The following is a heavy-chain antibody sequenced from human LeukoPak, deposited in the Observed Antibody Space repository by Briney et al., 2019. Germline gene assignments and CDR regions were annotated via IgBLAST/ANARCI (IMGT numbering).Heavy chain of an antibody. Sequence: VASVKVSCKASGGTFSSYAISWVRQAPGQGLEWMGRIIPTFGTANYAQKFQGRVTITTDESTSTAYMELSSLRSEDTAVYYCARDGEVVAATYYYYYMDVWGKGTTVTVSS. CDR3: ARDGEVVAATYYYYYMDV. CDR2: IIPTFGTA. D-gene: IGHD2-15*01. J-gene: IGHJ6*03. CDR1: GGTFSSYA. V-gene: IGHV1-69*05.